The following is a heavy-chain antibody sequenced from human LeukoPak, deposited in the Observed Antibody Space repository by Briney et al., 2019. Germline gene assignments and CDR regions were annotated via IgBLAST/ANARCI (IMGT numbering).Heavy chain of an antibody. J-gene: IGHJ4*02. CDR3: ARDPPSYCGGDCYME. CDR2: ISSSGSTI. CDR1: GFTFSSYE. D-gene: IGHD2-21*02. V-gene: IGHV3-48*03. Sequence: GGSLRLSRAASGFTFSSYEMNWVRQAPGKGLEWVPNISSSGSTIYYADSVKGRFTISRDNAKNSLYLQMNSLRAEDTAVYYCARDPPSYCGGDCYMEWGQGTLVTVSS.